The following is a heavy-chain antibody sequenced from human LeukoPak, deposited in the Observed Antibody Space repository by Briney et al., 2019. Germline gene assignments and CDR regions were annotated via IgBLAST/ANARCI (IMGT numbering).Heavy chain of an antibody. CDR3: AKGRLYGTRGMDV. CDR1: GYTFTGYY. CDR2: INPNSGGT. Sequence: APVKVYCKASGYTFTGYYIHWVRQSPGQGLEWMGWINPNSGGTNYAQKFQGRVTMTRDTSISTAYMELSRLRSDDTAVYYCAKGRLYGTRGMDVWGQGTTVTVSS. V-gene: IGHV1-2*02. J-gene: IGHJ6*01. D-gene: IGHD1-14*01.